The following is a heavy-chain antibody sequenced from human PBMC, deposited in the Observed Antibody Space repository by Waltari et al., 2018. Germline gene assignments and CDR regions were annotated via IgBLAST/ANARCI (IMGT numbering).Heavy chain of an antibody. J-gene: IGHJ4*02. D-gene: IGHD3-22*01. CDR2: IRDSGVIT. Sequence: EVHLLESGGGLAQPGGSLRLSCAASGFNFISYAMSWVRQAPGKGRGWGAGIRDSGVITKYADSVKGRFTVSRDNSKNTVFLQLNSLRAEDTAIYYCARHLYSIDYLELGNWGQGTLVTVSS. CDR3: ARHLYSIDYLELGN. CDR1: GFNFISYA. V-gene: IGHV3-23*01.